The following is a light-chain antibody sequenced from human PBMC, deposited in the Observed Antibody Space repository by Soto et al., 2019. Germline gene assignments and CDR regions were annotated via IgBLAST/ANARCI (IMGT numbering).Light chain of an antibody. CDR3: CSYAGSRV. CDR1: SSDVGSYNL. J-gene: IGLJ3*02. CDR2: EGS. Sequence: QSALTQPASVSGSPGQKITISCTGTSSDVGSYNLVSWYQQHRGKAPKLMIYEGSKRPSGVSNRFSGSKSGNTASLTISGLQAEDEADYYCCSYAGSRVFGGGTKLTVL. V-gene: IGLV2-23*01.